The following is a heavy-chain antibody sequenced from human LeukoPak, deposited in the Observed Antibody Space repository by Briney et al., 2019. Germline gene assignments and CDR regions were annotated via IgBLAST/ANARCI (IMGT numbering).Heavy chain of an antibody. CDR2: MNPNSGNT. CDR1: GYTFTSYD. CDR3: ARGSRRFRAFDI. Sequence: ASVKVSCKAPGYTFTSYDINWVRQATGQGLEWMGWMNPNSGNTGYAQKFQGRVTITRNTSISTAYMELSSLRSEDTAVYYCARGSRRFRAFDIWGQGTMVTVSS. V-gene: IGHV1-8*03. D-gene: IGHD3-10*01. J-gene: IGHJ3*02.